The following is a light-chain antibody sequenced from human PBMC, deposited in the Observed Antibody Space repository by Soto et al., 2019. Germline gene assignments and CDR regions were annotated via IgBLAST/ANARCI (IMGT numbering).Light chain of an antibody. CDR2: AAS. Sequence: RVVTQSPATLSVSPGERITFSCKSSLFIVNHLAWYQHKPGQSPRLLIHAASTGAPGVPARFSGSWSGAEFTLTISSLEPEDFAVYYCQQRSNWPRTFGQGTKVDIK. CDR3: QQRSNWPRT. J-gene: IGKJ1*01. CDR1: LFIVNH. V-gene: IGKV3-15*01.